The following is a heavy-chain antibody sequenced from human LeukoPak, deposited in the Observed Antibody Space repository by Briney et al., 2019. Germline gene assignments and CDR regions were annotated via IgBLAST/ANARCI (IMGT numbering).Heavy chain of an antibody. CDR3: ARDNSHYYGSGSSNWFDP. CDR1: GGSISSYY. CDR2: IYYSGST. D-gene: IGHD3-10*01. Sequence: SETLSLTCTVSGGSISSYYWSWIRQPPGKGLEWIGYIYYSGSTNYNPSLKSRVTISVVTSKNQFSLKLSSVTAADTAVYYCARDNSHYYGSGSSNWFDPWGQGTLVTVSS. V-gene: IGHV4-59*01. J-gene: IGHJ5*02.